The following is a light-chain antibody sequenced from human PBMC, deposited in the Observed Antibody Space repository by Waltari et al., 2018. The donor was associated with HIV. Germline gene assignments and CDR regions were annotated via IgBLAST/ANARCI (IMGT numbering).Light chain of an antibody. CDR2: DNN. V-gene: IGLV1-51*01. CDR3: GTWDSSLSVVV. J-gene: IGLJ1*01. Sequence: QSVLTQPPSVSAAPGQKVTISCSGSSSNIGNNYVYWYQHLPGTAPKRLIYDNNKRPSGIPDRFSGSKSGTSATLGITGLQTGDEADYYCGTWDSSLSVVVFGTGTKVTVL. CDR1: SSNIGNNY.